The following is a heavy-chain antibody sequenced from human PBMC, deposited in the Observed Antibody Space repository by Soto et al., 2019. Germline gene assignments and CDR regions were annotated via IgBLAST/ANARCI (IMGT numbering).Heavy chain of an antibody. Sequence: ASVKVSCKASGYTFTSYGISWVRQAPGQGLEWMGWISAYNGNTNYAQKLQDRVTMTTDTSTSTVYMELRSLRSDDTAVYYCARDHRPYDYVWGSYRPSPYYYGMDVWGQGTTVTVSS. CDR3: ARDHRPYDYVWGSYRPSPYYYGMDV. V-gene: IGHV1-18*01. CDR1: GYTFTSYG. CDR2: ISAYNGNT. D-gene: IGHD3-16*02. J-gene: IGHJ6*02.